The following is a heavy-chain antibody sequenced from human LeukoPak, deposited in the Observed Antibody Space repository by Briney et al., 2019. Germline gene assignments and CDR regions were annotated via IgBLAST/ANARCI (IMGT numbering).Heavy chain of an antibody. Sequence: GGSLRLSCAASGFTFSTYWMTWVRQAPGKGLEWVANIRENGSEQQYVDSVKGRFTISRDNAKNSLYLQMNSLGVEDTAIYYCARGGFSSSWFWIYWGQGALVTVSS. CDR2: IRENGSEQ. D-gene: IGHD6-13*01. CDR1: GFTFSTYW. CDR3: ARGGFSSSWFWIY. J-gene: IGHJ4*02. V-gene: IGHV3-7*01.